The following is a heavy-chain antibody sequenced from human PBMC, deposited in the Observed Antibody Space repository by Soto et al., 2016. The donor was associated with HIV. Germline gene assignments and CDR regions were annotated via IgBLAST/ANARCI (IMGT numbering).Heavy chain of an antibody. J-gene: IGHJ3*02. V-gene: IGHV3-66*01. Sequence: EVQLVESGGGLVQPGGSLRLSCAASGFTVSSTYMSWVRQAPGKGLEWVSIIYSGGNTYYADSVKGRFTISRDNSKNTLYLQMNSLRAEDTAVFYCARKNYNILTGNAFDIWGKGQWSPXLQ. D-gene: IGHD3-9*01. CDR3: ARKNYNILTGNAFDI. CDR2: IYSGGNT. CDR1: GFTVSSTY.